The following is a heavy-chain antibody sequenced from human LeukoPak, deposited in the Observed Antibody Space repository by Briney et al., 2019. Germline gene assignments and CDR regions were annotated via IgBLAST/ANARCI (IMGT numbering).Heavy chain of an antibody. CDR2: ISGSGGST. V-gene: IGHV3-23*01. J-gene: IGHJ4*02. CDR1: GFTFSTYG. D-gene: IGHD3-10*01. Sequence: GGSLRLSCEASGFTFSTYGMNWVRQAPGKGLEWVSAISGSGGSTYYADSVKGRFTISGDNSKNTLYLQMNSLRAEDTAVYYCAGRGSGSYFDYWGQGTLVTVSS. CDR3: AGRGSGSYFDY.